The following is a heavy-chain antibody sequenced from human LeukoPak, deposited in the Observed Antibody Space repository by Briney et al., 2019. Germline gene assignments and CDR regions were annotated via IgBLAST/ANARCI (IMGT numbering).Heavy chain of an antibody. V-gene: IGHV1-2*04. CDR3: ATSSSWYGEYFQH. CDR1: GYTFTGYY. J-gene: IGHJ1*01. D-gene: IGHD6-13*01. CDR2: INPNSGGT. Sequence: GASVKVSCKASGYTFTGYYMHWVRQAPGQGLEWMGWINPNSGGTNYAQKFQGWVTMTRDTSISTAYMELSRLRSDDTAVYYCATSSSWYGEYFQHWGQGTLVTVSS.